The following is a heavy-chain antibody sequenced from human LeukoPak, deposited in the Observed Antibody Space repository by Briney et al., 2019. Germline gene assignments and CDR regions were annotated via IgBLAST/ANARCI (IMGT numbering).Heavy chain of an antibody. Sequence: SETLSLTCSVSGGSTTSDYWSWIRQPPGKGLEWIGYISYSGSAYYNPSLKSRVTISVDTSKNQFSLRLSSVTAADTAVYYCARHQRDSSGYHYFDYWAKGTLVTVSS. J-gene: IGHJ4*02. V-gene: IGHV4-59*08. CDR2: ISYSGSA. D-gene: IGHD3-22*01. CDR1: GGSTTSDY. CDR3: ARHQRDSSGYHYFDY.